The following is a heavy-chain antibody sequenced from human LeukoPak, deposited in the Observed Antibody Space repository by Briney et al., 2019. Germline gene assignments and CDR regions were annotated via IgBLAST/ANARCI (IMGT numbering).Heavy chain of an antibody. D-gene: IGHD6-13*01. CDR1: GFTFSSYW. V-gene: IGHV3-74*01. J-gene: IGHJ4*02. Sequence: GGSLRLSCAASGFTFSSYWMHWVRQAPGKGLVWVSRIDIDGSSTNYADSVKGRFTISRDNAKNTVYLQMNNLRAEDTAMYYCARMWDRSGWSDYWGQGTLVTVSS. CDR3: ARMWDRSGWSDY. CDR2: IDIDGSST.